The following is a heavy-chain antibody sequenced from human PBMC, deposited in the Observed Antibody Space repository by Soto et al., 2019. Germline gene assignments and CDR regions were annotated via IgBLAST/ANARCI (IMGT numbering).Heavy chain of an antibody. V-gene: IGHV2-5*02. CDR3: THLKGSGGLYYYNMDV. CDR2: IYWDDDI. CDR1: GFSLSTTGVG. J-gene: IGHJ6*02. Sequence: QITLKESGPTLVKPTQTLTLTCTFSGFSLSTTGVGVGWIRQPPGKALEWLALIYWDDDIRYSPSLKSRVTIAKDTSKNQVVLTMTNMDPVDTATYYCTHLKGSGGLYYYNMDVWGQGTTVTVPS. D-gene: IGHD2-15*01.